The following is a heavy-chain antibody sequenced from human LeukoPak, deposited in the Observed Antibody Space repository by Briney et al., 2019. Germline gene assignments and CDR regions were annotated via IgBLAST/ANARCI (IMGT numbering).Heavy chain of an antibody. CDR2: MNPNSGNT. CDR3: ARLTSWEHMSVPAAYDAFDI. V-gene: IGHV1-8*03. J-gene: IGHJ3*02. Sequence: GASVKVSCKASGYTFTSYDINWVRQATGQGLEWMGWMNPNSGNTGYAQKFQGRVTITRNTSISTAYMELSSLRSEDTAVYYCARLTSWEHMSVPAAYDAFDIWGQGTMVTVSS. CDR1: GYTFTSYD. D-gene: IGHD2-2*01.